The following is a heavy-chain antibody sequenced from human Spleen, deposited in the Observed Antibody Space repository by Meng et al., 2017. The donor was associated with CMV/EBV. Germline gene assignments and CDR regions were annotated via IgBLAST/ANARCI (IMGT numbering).Heavy chain of an antibody. CDR1: GITFSSYW. CDR3: ARGLGYCSSTSCRHYGMDV. Sequence: GGSLRLSCAASGITFSSYWMHWVRQAPGKGLVWVSRINSDGSSTSYAESVKGRFTISRENAKNTLFLQMNSLRAEATAVYYCARGLGYCSSTSCRHYGMDVWGQGTTVTVSS. J-gene: IGHJ6*02. D-gene: IGHD2-2*01. CDR2: INSDGSST. V-gene: IGHV3-74*01.